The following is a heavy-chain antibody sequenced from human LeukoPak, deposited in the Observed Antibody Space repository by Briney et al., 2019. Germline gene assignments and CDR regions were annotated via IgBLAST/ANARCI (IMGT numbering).Heavy chain of an antibody. J-gene: IGHJ3*02. D-gene: IGHD6-13*01. CDR1: GGSIGSYY. Sequence: SETLSLTCTVSGGSIGSYYWSWIRQPPGKGLEWIGYIYYSGSTNYNPSLKSRVTISVDTSKNQFPLKLSSVTAADTAVYYCARVKSSSWYSGAFDIWGQGTMVTVSS. V-gene: IGHV4-59*01. CDR3: ARVKSSSWYSGAFDI. CDR2: IYYSGST.